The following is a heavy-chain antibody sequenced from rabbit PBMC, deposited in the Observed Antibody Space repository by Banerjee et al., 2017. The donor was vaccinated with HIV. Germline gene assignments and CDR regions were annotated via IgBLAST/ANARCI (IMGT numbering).Heavy chain of an antibody. CDR1: GFSFSSGYD. CDR2: IGSGNART. V-gene: IGHV1S40*01. J-gene: IGHJ4*01. CDR3: ARSAAGGVDYTYPTYFNL. D-gene: IGHD8-1*01. Sequence: QSLEESGGDLVKPGASLTLTCTASGFSFSSGYDMCWVRQAPGKGLEWIACIGSGNARTWYATWANGRFTISKTSSTTVTLQMTSLTAADTATYFCARSAAGGVDYTYPTYFNLWGQGTLVTVS.